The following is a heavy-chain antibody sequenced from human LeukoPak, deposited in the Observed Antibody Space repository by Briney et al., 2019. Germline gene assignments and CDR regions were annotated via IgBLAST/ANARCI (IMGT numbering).Heavy chain of an antibody. CDR2: IYHSGST. D-gene: IGHD6-13*01. Sequence: PSETLSLTCGVSGGSISSSEWWSWVRPPPGKGLEWIGEIYHSGSTNYNPSLKSRVTISIDKSKNQFSLSLSSVTAADTAVYYCARDLRYSSSWYYYGMDVWGQGTTVTVSS. CDR3: ARDLRYSSSWYYYGMDV. V-gene: IGHV4-4*02. CDR1: GGSISSSEW. J-gene: IGHJ6*02.